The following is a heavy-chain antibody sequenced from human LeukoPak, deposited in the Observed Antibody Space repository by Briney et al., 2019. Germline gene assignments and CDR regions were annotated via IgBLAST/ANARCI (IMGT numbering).Heavy chain of an antibody. V-gene: IGHV3-66*01. CDR2: LFSGGDT. CDR1: GFTVRSKY. J-gene: IGHJ4*02. CDR3: ARALVDGYHDF. Sequence: PGGSLRLSCTAYGFTVRSKYMSWLRQAPGKGLEWISVLFSGGDTYYADSGKGRSTISRDDSKSTLWLQMNNLRAEDTAVYYCARALVDGYHDFWGQGTLVTVSS. D-gene: IGHD5-24*01.